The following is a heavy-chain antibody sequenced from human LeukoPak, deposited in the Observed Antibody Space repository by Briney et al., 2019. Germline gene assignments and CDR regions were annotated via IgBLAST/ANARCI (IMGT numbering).Heavy chain of an antibody. CDR1: GLTFINHG. V-gene: IGHV3-30*02. J-gene: IGHJ4*02. CDR3: VNGCDSRGYFCYFDY. Sequence: GGSLRLSCTASGLTFINHGMHWVRHAPGRGLEWVAFIPYDGANKYYADSVKGRFTISRDTSKNMLSLQMSSLSAEDTALYYCVNGCDSRGYFCYFDYWGQGALVTVSS. CDR2: IPYDGANK. D-gene: IGHD3-22*01.